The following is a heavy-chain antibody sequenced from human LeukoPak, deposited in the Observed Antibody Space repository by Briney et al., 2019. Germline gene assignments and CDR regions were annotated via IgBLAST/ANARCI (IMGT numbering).Heavy chain of an antibody. J-gene: IGHJ6*02. CDR3: AREFWGTMVRGAAMDV. D-gene: IGHD3-10*01. CDR2: IIPAFGIP. CDR1: GGTLNSYT. V-gene: IGHV1-69*02. Sequence: GASVKVSCKASGGTLNSYTINWVRQAPGEGLEWMGTIIPAFGIPNYAQRFKDRVTITADKSTSTAYMELSSLRSEDTAVYYCAREFWGTMVRGAAMDVWGQGTMVTVSS.